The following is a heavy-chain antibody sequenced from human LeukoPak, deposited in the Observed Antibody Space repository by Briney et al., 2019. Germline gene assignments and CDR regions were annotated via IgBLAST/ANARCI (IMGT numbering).Heavy chain of an antibody. D-gene: IGHD6-19*01. CDR2: IYYSGST. CDR3: ARDSHSSGWSAAFDI. J-gene: IGHJ3*02. V-gene: IGHV4-59*01. CDR1: GSSISSNY. Sequence: SETLSLTCSVSGSSISSNYWSWIRQPPGKGLEWIGYIYYSGSTNYNPSLKSRVTISVDTSKNQFSLKLRSVTAADTAVYYCARDSHSSGWSAAFDIWGQGTMVTVS.